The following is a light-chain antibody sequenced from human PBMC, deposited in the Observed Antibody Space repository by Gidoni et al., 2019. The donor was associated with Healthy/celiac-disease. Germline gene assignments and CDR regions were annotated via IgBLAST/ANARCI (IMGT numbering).Light chain of an antibody. Sequence: DIQMTQSPSSLSASVGDRVTITCRASQSISSYLNWYQQKPVKAPKLLIYAASSFQSGVPSRFSRSGSGTDFTLTISSLQPEDFATYYCQQSYSTLRTFGQGTKVEIK. V-gene: IGKV1-39*01. CDR1: QSISSY. CDR2: AAS. J-gene: IGKJ1*01. CDR3: QQSYSTLRT.